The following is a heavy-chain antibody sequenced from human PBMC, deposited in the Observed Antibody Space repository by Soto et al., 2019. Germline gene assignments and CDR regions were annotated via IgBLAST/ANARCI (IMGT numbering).Heavy chain of an antibody. J-gene: IGHJ6*02. CDR2: INAGNGNT. CDR3: AGEAAYYYGSGSYYKSYYYGMDV. D-gene: IGHD3-10*01. Sequence: ASVKVSCKASGYTFTSYAMHWVRQAPGQRLEWMGWINAGNGNTKYSQKFQGRVTITRDTSASTAYMELSSLRSEDTAVYYCAGEAAYYYGSGSYYKSYYYGMDVWGQGTTVTVS. V-gene: IGHV1-3*01. CDR1: GYTFTSYA.